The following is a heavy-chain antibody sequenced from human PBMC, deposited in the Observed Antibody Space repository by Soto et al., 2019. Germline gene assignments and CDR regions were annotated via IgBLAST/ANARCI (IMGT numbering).Heavy chain of an antibody. CDR2: ISSGGDT. V-gene: IGHV3-23*01. CDR1: GFTFSSHV. Sequence: EVQLLESGGGLVQPGGSLRLSCAASGFTFSSHVMTWVRQGPGKGLQWVSTISSGGDTYYADSVKGRFTISRDNSRNTLYLQMNSLSAEDTAVYYCARFIVEVGAAGWGRPMDVWGQGTTVTVSS. D-gene: IGHD2-15*01. J-gene: IGHJ6*02. CDR3: ARFIVEVGAAGWGRPMDV.